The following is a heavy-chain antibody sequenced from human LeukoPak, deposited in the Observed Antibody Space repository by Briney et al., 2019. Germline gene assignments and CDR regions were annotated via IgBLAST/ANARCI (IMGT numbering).Heavy chain of an antibody. V-gene: IGHV4-59*01. J-gene: IGHJ3*02. D-gene: IGHD3-22*01. CDR2: IYYSGST. Sequence: SETLSLTCTVSGGSISSYYWSWIRQPPGKGLEWIGYIYYSGSTNYNPSLKSRVTISVDTSKNRFSLKLSSVTAADTAVYYCARDVVSYDSSGYYYVSDAFDIWGQGTMVTVSS. CDR1: GGSISSYY. CDR3: ARDVVSYDSSGYYYVSDAFDI.